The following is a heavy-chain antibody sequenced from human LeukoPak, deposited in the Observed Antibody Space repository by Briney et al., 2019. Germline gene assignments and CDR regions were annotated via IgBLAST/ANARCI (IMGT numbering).Heavy chain of an antibody. D-gene: IGHD1-26*01. CDR1: EFTFSDHY. Sequence: GGSLRLSCVASEFTFSDHYMDWVRQAPGRGLEWVGRIRNKVNRYITDYAASVKGRFTISRDDSRNSLYLQMNSLKTEDTAVYYCTRVKTSSIVGATQDYWGQGTLVTVSS. CDR2: IRNKVNRYIT. V-gene: IGHV3-72*01. J-gene: IGHJ4*02. CDR3: TRVKTSSIVGATQDY.